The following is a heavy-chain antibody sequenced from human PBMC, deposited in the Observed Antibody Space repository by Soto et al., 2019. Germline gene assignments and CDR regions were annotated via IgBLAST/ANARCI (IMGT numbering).Heavy chain of an antibody. Sequence: SETLSLTCTVSGDSITTGYYYWGWIRQPPGKGLEWIGSIFHSGNSYYNPSLKSRVTISVDTSNNQFSLNLTSVTAADTAVYYCARLVLLVVATSADGRFDPWAQGTLDTVSS. D-gene: IGHD2-15*01. CDR1: GDSITTGYYY. V-gene: IGHV4-39*01. CDR2: IFHSGNS. J-gene: IGHJ5*02. CDR3: ARLVLLVVATSADGRFDP.